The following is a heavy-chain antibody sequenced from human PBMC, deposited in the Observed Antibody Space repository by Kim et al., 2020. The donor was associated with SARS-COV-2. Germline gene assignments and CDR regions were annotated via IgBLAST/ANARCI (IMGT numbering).Heavy chain of an antibody. V-gene: IGHV3-11*01. CDR2: ISSSGSTI. J-gene: IGHJ5*02. D-gene: IGHD3-22*01. CDR3: ARVAYYYDSSGYYYGGWFDP. CDR1: GFTFSDYY. Sequence: GGSLRLSCAASGFTFSDYYMSWIRQAPGKGLEWVSYISSSGSTIYYADSVKGRFTISRDNAKNSLYLQMNSLRAEDTAVYYCARVAYYYDSSGYYYGGWFDPWGQGTLVTVSS.